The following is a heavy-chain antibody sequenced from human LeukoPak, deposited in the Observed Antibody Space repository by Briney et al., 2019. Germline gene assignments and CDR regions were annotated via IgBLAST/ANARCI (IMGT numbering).Heavy chain of an antibody. Sequence: SETLSLTCTVSGGSISSYYWSWIRQPPGKGLEWIGYIYYSGSTNYNPSLKSRVTISVDTSKNQFSLKLSSVTAADTAVYYCARRTTVAGFDYWGQGTLVTVSS. J-gene: IGHJ4*02. D-gene: IGHD6-19*01. CDR1: GGSISSYY. CDR2: IYYSGST. V-gene: IGHV4-59*08. CDR3: ARRTTVAGFDY.